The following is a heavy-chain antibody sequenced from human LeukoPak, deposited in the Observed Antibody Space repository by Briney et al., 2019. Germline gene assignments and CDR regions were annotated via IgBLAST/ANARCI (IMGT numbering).Heavy chain of an antibody. CDR3: GGSGNYYTPSYY. CDR1: DLPVSDNY. CDR2: ISNDGVT. J-gene: IGHJ4*02. Sequence: PGGSLRLSCATSDLPVSDNYMSWVRQAPGRGLEWVSVISNDGVTDYADSVKGRFTISRDDSNDTVFLQMSSLRPEDTAVYYCGGSGNYYTPSYYWGQGTLVTVSS. D-gene: IGHD3-10*01. V-gene: IGHV3-53*01.